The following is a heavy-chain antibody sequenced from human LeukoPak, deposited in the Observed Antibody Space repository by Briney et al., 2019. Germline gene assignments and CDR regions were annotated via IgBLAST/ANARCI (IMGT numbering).Heavy chain of an antibody. J-gene: IGHJ4*02. CDR3: AKTTSFDY. CDR1: GFTFSSYG. V-gene: IGHV3-30*18. CDR2: ISYDGSNK. D-gene: IGHD1-26*01. Sequence: GGSLRLSCAASGFTFSSYGMHWVRQAPGKGLEWVAVISYDGSNKYYADSVKGRFTISRDNSKNMLYLQMSSLRAEDTAVYYCAKTTSFDYWGQGTLVTVSS.